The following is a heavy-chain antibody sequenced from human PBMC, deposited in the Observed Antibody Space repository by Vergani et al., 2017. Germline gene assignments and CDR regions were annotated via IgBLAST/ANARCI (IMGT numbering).Heavy chain of an antibody. J-gene: IGHJ4*02. D-gene: IGHD3-16*02. V-gene: IGHV3-21*01. CDR1: GFTFSSYS. CDR3: TTVPVARLGELSLLFDY. Sequence: EVQLVESGGGLVKPGGSLRLSCAASGFTFSSYSMNWVRQAPGKGLEWVSSISSSSSYIYYADSVKGRFTISRDNAKNSLYLQMNSLRAEDTVVYYCTTVPVARLGELSLLFDYWGQGTLVTVSS. CDR2: ISSSSSYI.